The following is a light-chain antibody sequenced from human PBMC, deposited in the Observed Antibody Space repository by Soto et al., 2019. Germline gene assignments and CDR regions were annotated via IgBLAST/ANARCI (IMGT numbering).Light chain of an antibody. V-gene: IGKV3-15*01. J-gene: IGKJ1*01. CDR2: GAS. Sequence: EIVMTQSPATLSVSPGERATLSCRASQSVSSDLAWYQQKPGQAPRLLIYGASTRATGIPARFSGSGSGTDFTLTITSLEPEDFAFYYCHQYENWPQTFGQGTKVDIK. CDR3: HQYENWPQT. CDR1: QSVSSD.